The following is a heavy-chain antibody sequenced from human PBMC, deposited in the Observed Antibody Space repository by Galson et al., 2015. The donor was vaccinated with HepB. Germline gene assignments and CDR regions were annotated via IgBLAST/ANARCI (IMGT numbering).Heavy chain of an antibody. D-gene: IGHD2-21*02. CDR1: GFTFSSYA. V-gene: IGHV3-23*01. J-gene: IGHJ5*02. CDR3: AKGGIVVVTARITWFDP. CDR2: ISGSGGST. Sequence: SLRLSCAASGFTFSSYAMSWVRQAPGKGLEWVSAISGSGGSTYYADSVKGRFTISRDNSKNTLYLQMNSLRAEDTAVYYCAKGGIVVVTARITWFDPWGQGTLVTVSS.